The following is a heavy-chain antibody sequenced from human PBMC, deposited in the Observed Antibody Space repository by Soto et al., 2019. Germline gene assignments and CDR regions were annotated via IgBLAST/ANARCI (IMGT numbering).Heavy chain of an antibody. Sequence: ASVKVSCKASGYTFTSYGISWVRQAPGQGLEWMGWISAYNGSTYYADSVKGRFTISRDNAKNTLYLQMNSLRAEDTAVYYCARLDSSSWAFDYWGQGTLVTVSS. V-gene: IGHV1-18*01. CDR2: ISAYNGST. J-gene: IGHJ4*02. CDR3: ARLDSSSWAFDY. CDR1: GYTFTSYG. D-gene: IGHD6-13*01.